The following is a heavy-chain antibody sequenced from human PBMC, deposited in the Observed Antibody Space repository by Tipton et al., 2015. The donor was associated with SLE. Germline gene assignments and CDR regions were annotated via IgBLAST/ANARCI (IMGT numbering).Heavy chain of an antibody. CDR3: ARHYDSTGFGRDTWFDP. J-gene: IGHJ5*02. V-gene: IGHV4-59*10. Sequence: LSLTCAVYGGSFSGHYWSWIRQPAGKGLEWLGRIYTRGSTTYNPSPKSRVTISVDTPKKQLSLKLRSVTAADTAVYYCARHYDSTGFGRDTWFDPWGQGTLVTVSS. D-gene: IGHD3-22*01. CDR2: IYTRGST. CDR1: GGSFSGHY.